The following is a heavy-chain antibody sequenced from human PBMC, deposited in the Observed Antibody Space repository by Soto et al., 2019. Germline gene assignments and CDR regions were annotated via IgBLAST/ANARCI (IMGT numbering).Heavy chain of an antibody. D-gene: IGHD6-13*01. Sequence: GGSLRLSCAASGFTFSSYSMNWVRQAPGKGLEWVSSISSSSSYIYFADSVKGRFTISRDNAKNSLYLQMNSLRAEDTAVYYCARGLGAAAVTTTYFDYWGQGTLGTVS. CDR1: GFTFSSYS. CDR2: ISSSSSYI. CDR3: ARGLGAAAVTTTYFDY. V-gene: IGHV3-21*01. J-gene: IGHJ4*02.